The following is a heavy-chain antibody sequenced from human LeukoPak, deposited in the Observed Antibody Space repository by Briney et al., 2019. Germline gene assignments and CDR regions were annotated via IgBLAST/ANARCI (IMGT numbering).Heavy chain of an antibody. Sequence: PGGSLRLSCTASGFTFSNFWMSWVRQAPGKGLEWVANIQQDGSERYYVDSVKGRFTISRDNAKNSLYLQMNSLRAEDTAVYYCARDKVVGATYFEYWGQGTLVTVSS. CDR3: ARDKVVGATYFEY. J-gene: IGHJ4*02. D-gene: IGHD1-26*01. CDR2: IQQDGSER. CDR1: GFTFSNFW. V-gene: IGHV3-7*01.